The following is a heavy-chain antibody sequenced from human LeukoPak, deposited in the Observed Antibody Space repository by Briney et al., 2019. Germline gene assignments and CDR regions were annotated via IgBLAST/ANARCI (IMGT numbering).Heavy chain of an antibody. CDR1: GFTFSSHG. Sequence: GGSLRLSCAASGFTFSSHGMHWVRQAPGKGLEWVAFIRYDGSNKYYADSVKGRFTISRDNSKNTLYLQMNSLRAEDTAVYYCAKDAGEVTIFGVVNSYYYYYMDVWGKGTTVTVSS. V-gene: IGHV3-30*02. CDR2: IRYDGSNK. J-gene: IGHJ6*03. CDR3: AKDAGEVTIFGVVNSYYYYYMDV. D-gene: IGHD3-3*01.